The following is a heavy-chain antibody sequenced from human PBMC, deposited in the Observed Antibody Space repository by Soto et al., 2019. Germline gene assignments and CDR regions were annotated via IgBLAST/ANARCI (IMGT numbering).Heavy chain of an antibody. CDR1: GFTFSNAW. Sequence: LSLTCAASGFTFSNAWMNWVRQAPGKGLEWVGRIKSKTDGGTTDYAAPVKGRFTISRDDSKNTLYLQMNSLKTEDTAVYYCTTDWLRGAASMSGYSSGWYPDYWGQGTLVTVSS. CDR3: TTDWLRGAASMSGYSSGWYPDY. J-gene: IGHJ4*02. V-gene: IGHV3-15*07. CDR2: IKSKTDGGTT. D-gene: IGHD6-19*01.